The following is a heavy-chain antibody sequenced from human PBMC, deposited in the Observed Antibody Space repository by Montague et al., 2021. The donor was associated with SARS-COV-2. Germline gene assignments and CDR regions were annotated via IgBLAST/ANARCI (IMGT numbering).Heavy chain of an antibody. CDR2: MHSTGST. D-gene: IGHD2-15*01. CDR1: GGSINNYF. Sequence: SETLSLTCSVSGGSINNYFWCWIRQSPGKGLEWVGYMHSTGSTAYNPSLKSRVSISVDTSKTQIYLTLSSVSAADTALYYCARTVVGAKTATVESWGQGTLVTVSS. J-gene: IGHJ4*02. CDR3: ARTVVGAKTATVES. V-gene: IGHV4-59*01.